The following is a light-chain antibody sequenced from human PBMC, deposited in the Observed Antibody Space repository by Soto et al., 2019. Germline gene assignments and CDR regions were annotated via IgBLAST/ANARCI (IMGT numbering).Light chain of an antibody. V-gene: IGKV1-39*01. CDR2: AAS. J-gene: IGKJ4*01. CDR3: QQSYSTLALT. CDR1: QSISSY. Sequence: DLQMTQSPSSLSASVGDRVTITCRASQSISSYLNWYQQKPGKDHKLLIYAASNLQSGVPSRFRGSGSGTDFTLTISSLQPEDFATYYCQQSYSTLALTFGGGTKVEIK.